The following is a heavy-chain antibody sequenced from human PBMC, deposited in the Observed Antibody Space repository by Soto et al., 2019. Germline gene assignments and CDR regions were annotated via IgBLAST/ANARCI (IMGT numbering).Heavy chain of an antibody. CDR2: IKQDGSEK. Sequence: GGSLRLSCAASGFTFSSYWMSWVRQAPGKGLEWVANIKQDGSEKYYVDSVKGRFTISRDNAKNSLYLQMNSLRAEDTAVYYCARDRRFGSGSYLKIYYYYYYMDVWGKGTTVTVSS. V-gene: IGHV3-7*01. D-gene: IGHD3-10*01. J-gene: IGHJ6*03. CDR3: ARDRRFGSGSYLKIYYYYYYMDV. CDR1: GFTFSSYW.